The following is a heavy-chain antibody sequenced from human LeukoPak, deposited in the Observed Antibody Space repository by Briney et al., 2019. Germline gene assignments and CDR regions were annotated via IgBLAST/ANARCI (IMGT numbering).Heavy chain of an antibody. J-gene: IGHJ6*03. CDR2: IYSDNT. CDR1: GFTVSSNS. CDR3: AKGIAARRDYYYYYMDV. D-gene: IGHD6-6*01. Sequence: GGSLRLSCTVSGFTVSSNSMSWVRQAPGKGLEWVSFIYSDNTHYSDSVKGRFTISRDNSKNTLYLQMNSLRAEDTAAYYCAKGIAARRDYYYYYMDVWGKGTTVTVSS. V-gene: IGHV3-66*03.